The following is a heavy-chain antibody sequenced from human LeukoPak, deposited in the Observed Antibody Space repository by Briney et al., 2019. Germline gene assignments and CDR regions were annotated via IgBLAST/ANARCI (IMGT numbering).Heavy chain of an antibody. V-gene: IGHV7-4-1*02. J-gene: IGHJ5*02. CDR1: GYSFISYN. D-gene: IGHD3-10*01. CDR2: INTKTGDP. Sequence: GASVKVSCKASGYSFISYNMNWVRQAPGQGLEWVGRINTKTGDPTYAQAFTGRFVLSLDTSVSTAFLQITSLKPEDTAVYYCARILPLREVPTAPWFDPWGQGTLVTVSS. CDR3: ARILPLREVPTAPWFDP.